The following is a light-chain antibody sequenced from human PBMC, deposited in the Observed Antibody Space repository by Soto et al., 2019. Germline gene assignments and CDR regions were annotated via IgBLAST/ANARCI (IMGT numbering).Light chain of an antibody. CDR2: WAS. CDR1: QSVLYSSDNKNY. J-gene: IGKJ4*01. Sequence: DIVMTQSPDSLAVPLGESATIKCKSSQSVLYSSDNKNYLAWYQRKPGQPPKLVISWASTREYGVPDRFSGSGSGTDFTLTISSLQAEDVAVYYCHQYYTTPFTFGGGTKVEI. V-gene: IGKV4-1*01. CDR3: HQYYTTPFT.